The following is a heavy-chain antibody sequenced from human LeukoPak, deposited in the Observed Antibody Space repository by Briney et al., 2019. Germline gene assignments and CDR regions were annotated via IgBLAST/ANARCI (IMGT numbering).Heavy chain of an antibody. CDR2: ISGLGGSA. CDR3: ARRGGSSWSSFDY. Sequence: GGSLRLSCAASGFMFNNFAMNWVRQAPGKGLEWVSGISGLGGSAYYAASVKGRFTISRDNSGDTLFLQLNNLRVEDTAIYFCARRGGSSWSSFDYWGQGTLVTVSS. J-gene: IGHJ4*02. V-gene: IGHV3-23*01. D-gene: IGHD6-13*01. CDR1: GFMFNNFA.